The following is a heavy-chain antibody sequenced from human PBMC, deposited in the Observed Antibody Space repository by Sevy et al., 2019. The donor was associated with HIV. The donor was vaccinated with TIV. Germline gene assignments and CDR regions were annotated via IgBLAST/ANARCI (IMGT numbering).Heavy chain of an antibody. J-gene: IGHJ4*02. Sequence: ASVKVSCKTSGYTFTGYFMHWARQAPGQGLEWMGVINPSGGSTTFAQRFQGRVTMTRDTSTSTVYMEVRSLRSEDTAVYYCARDGTSGLNFWGQGTLVTVSS. CDR1: GYTFTGYF. CDR2: INPSGGST. CDR3: ARDGTSGLNF. D-gene: IGHD2-8*02. V-gene: IGHV1-46*01.